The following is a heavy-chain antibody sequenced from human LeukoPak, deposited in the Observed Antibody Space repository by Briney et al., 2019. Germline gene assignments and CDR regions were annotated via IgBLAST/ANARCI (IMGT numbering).Heavy chain of an antibody. J-gene: IGHJ3*02. CDR2: INPNSGGT. CDR1: GYTFTDYY. V-gene: IGHV1-2*02. CDR3: ARDVSYYYDSSGYYYPDAFDI. Sequence: ASVKVSCKASGYTFTDYYIHWVRQAPGQGLEWMGWINPNSGGTNYAQKFQGRVTMTRDTSISTAYMELSRLRSDDTAVYYCARDVSYYYDSSGYYYPDAFDIWGQGTMVTVSS. D-gene: IGHD3-22*01.